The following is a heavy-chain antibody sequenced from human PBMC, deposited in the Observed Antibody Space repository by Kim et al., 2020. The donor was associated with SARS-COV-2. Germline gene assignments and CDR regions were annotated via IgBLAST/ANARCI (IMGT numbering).Heavy chain of an antibody. V-gene: IGHV3-23*01. J-gene: IGHJ4*02. CDR2: T. D-gene: IGHD6-19*01. Sequence: TYDAESVQGRCAIARDDSRDTLYLQMSRLRAEDTAIYYCAKRGSAWYIDYWGQGTLVTVSS. CDR3: AKRGSAWYIDY.